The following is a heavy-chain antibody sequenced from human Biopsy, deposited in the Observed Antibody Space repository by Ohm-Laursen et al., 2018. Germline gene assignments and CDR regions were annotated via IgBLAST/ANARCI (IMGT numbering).Heavy chain of an antibody. D-gene: IGHD3-22*01. J-gene: IGHJ2*01. CDR2: IWSSGTT. CDR1: GGSISGYY. CDR3: ARDRGYYSDRTVPGYFDL. V-gene: IGHV4-59*01. Sequence: GTLSLTCGISGGSISGYYWNWIRQSPGKGLEWIGNIWSSGTTDYNPSLQSRVTISVDTSKNHFSLRLRSVTPADTAIYYCARDRGYYSDRTVPGYFDLWGRGTLVTVSS.